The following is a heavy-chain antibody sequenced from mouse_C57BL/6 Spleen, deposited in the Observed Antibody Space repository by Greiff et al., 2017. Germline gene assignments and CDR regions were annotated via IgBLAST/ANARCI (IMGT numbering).Heavy chain of an antibody. Sequence: QVHVKQPGAELVKPGASVKLSCKASGYTFTSYWMHWVKQRPGRGLEWIGRIDPNSGGTKYNEKFKSKATLTVDKPSSTAYMQLSSLTSEDSAVYYCARGVVATKAYWYFDVWGTGTTVTVSS. CDR3: ARGVVATKAYWYFDV. V-gene: IGHV1-72*01. D-gene: IGHD1-1*01. CDR1: GYTFTSYW. CDR2: IDPNSGGT. J-gene: IGHJ1*03.